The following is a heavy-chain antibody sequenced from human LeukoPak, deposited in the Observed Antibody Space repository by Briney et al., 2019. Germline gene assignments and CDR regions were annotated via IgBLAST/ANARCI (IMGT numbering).Heavy chain of an antibody. V-gene: IGHV4-59*01. CDR3: ARGYRRVIHFDY. CDR1: GGSISSYY. J-gene: IGHJ4*02. D-gene: IGHD3-10*01. CDR2: IYYSGST. Sequence: PSETLSLTCTVSGGSISSYYWSWIRQPPGKGLEWIGYIYYSGSTNYNPSLKSRVTISVDTSKNQFSLKLSSVTAADTAVYYCARGYRRVIHFDYWGQGTLVAVSS.